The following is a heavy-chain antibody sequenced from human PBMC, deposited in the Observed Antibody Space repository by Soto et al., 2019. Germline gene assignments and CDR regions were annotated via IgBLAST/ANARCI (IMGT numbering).Heavy chain of an antibody. D-gene: IGHD3-22*01. CDR2: ISYGGSP. V-gene: IGHV4-39*01. Sequence: PSETLSLTCTVSGGSISSSSYYWGWIRQPPGKGLEWIGSISYGGSPYYNPSLKSRLTISVDTSKNQFSLKLNSVTAADTAVYYCARPGSSGYYYYYFNYWGQGTLVTVPQ. CDR3: ARPGSSGYYYYYFNY. CDR1: GGSISSSSYY. J-gene: IGHJ4*02.